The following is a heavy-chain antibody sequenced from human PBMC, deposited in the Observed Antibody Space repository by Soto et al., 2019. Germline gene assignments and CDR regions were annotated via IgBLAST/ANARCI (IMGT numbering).Heavy chain of an antibody. D-gene: IGHD2-2*01. CDR3: AHAQGGLVVPAATFDP. Sequence: GSGPTLVNPTQTLTLTCTFSGFSLSTSGVGVGWIRQPPGKALEWLALIYWDDDKRYSPSLKSRLTITKDTSKNQVVLTMTNMDPVDTATYYCAHAQGGLVVPAATFDPWGQGTLVTVSS. V-gene: IGHV2-5*02. CDR1: GFSLSTSGVG. CDR2: IYWDDDK. J-gene: IGHJ5*02.